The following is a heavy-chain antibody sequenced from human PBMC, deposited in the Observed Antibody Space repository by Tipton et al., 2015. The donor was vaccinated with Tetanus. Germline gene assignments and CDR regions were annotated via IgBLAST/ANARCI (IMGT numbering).Heavy chain of an antibody. J-gene: IGHJ5*02. CDR1: GFTFSSYW. CDR2: IKTDGTET. CDR3: ARGPGSGIYWSWFDP. Sequence: SLRLSCAASGFTFSSYWMHWVRQAPGKGLVWVSRIKTDGTETNYADSVKGRFTISRDNSKNTVYLEMNSLRVEDTALYYCARGPGSGIYWSWFDPWGQGTLVTVSS. D-gene: IGHD3-3*01. V-gene: IGHV3-74*01.